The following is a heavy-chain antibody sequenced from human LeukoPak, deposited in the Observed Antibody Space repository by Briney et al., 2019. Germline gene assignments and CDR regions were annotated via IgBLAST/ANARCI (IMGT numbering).Heavy chain of an antibody. Sequence: NPSETLSLTCTVSGGSITSYYWSCLRQPAGKGLEWIGRFYTSGSTNFNPSLKSRVPMSLDTSKSQFSLKLSSVTAADTAVYYGARDAAYDSSGYYGADKEFDFWSQGTLVTVSS. CDR2: FYTSGST. CDR1: GGSITSYY. D-gene: IGHD3-22*01. J-gene: IGHJ4*02. V-gene: IGHV4-4*07. CDR3: ARDAAYDSSGYYGADKEFDF.